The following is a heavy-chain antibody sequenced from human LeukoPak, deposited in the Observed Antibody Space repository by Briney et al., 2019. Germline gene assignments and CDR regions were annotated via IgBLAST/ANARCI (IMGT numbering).Heavy chain of an antibody. CDR3: AWTHCSSTSCYEGDNWFDP. D-gene: IGHD2-2*01. Sequence: GESLRISCKGSGYSFTSYWISWVRQMPGKGLEWMGRIDPRDSYTNYSPSFQGHVTISADKSISTAYLQWSSLKVSDTAMYYCAWTHCSSTSCYEGDNWFDPWGQGTLATVSS. CDR2: IDPRDSYT. J-gene: IGHJ5*02. V-gene: IGHV5-10-1*01. CDR1: GYSFTSYW.